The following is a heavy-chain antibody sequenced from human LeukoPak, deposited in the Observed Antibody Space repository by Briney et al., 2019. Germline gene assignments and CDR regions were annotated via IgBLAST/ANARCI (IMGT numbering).Heavy chain of an antibody. CDR3: ARERLGIAAAGTGSDY. CDR2: INPSGGST. CDR1: GFTFTSSA. D-gene: IGHD6-13*01. J-gene: IGHJ4*02. V-gene: IGHV1-46*01. Sequence: GASVKVSCKASGFTFTSSAVQWVRQAPGQGLEWMGIINPSGGSTSYAQKFQGRVTMTRDTSTSTVYMELSSLRSEDTAVYYCARERLGIAAAGTGSDYWGQGTLVTVSS.